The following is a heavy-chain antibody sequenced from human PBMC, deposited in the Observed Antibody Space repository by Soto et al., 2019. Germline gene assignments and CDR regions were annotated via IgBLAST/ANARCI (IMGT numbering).Heavy chain of an antibody. Sequence: PSETLSLTCTVSGGSISSYYWSWIRQPPGKGLEWIGYIYYSGSTNYNPSLKSRVTISVDTSKNQFSLKLSSVTAADTAVNYCARGGYSYGYTIFDYWGRGTLVTVSS. D-gene: IGHD5-18*01. CDR1: GGSISSYY. CDR2: IYYSGST. J-gene: IGHJ4*02. CDR3: ARGGYSYGYTIFDY. V-gene: IGHV4-59*01.